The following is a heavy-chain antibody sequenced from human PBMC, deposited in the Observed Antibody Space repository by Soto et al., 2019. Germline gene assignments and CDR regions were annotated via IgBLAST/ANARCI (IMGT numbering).Heavy chain of an antibody. Sequence: PSETLSLTCAVSGGSISSSNWWSWVRQPPGKGLEWIGEIYHSGSTNYNPSLKSRVTIPVDKSKNQFSLKLSSVTAADTAVYYCARGVAGATDAFDIWGQGTMVTVSS. CDR2: IYHSGST. J-gene: IGHJ3*02. V-gene: IGHV4-4*02. CDR1: GGSISSSNW. D-gene: IGHD1-26*01. CDR3: ARGVAGATDAFDI.